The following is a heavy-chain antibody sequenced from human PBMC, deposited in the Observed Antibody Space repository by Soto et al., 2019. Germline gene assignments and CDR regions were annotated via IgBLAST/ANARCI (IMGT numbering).Heavy chain of an antibody. J-gene: IGHJ4*02. CDR3: ASQMSSGLREFDS. Sequence: AGTXSLTGKFSVYSIILRRSDGCAWIRQPPVRGLEWIGSLSSTVITTHNPSIGIRFTISVDAPNNKFSLEVTSVTAADTGFYYSASQMSSGLREFDSWGQGTPVTVSS. D-gene: IGHD6-19*01. CDR2: LSSTVIT. V-gene: IGHV4-39*01. CDR1: VYSIILRRSD.